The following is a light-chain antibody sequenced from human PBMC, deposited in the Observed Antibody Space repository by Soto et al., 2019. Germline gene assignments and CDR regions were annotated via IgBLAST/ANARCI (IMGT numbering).Light chain of an antibody. Sequence: QSVLTQPPSVSGSPGQSVTISCTGTSTDFVTYNRVSWYQQPPGTAPKLIVYEASNRPSGVPDRFSGSKSGNMASLTISGLQAADEADYYCSLYTSENTYVFGTGTKLTVL. V-gene: IGLV2-18*01. CDR2: EAS. CDR3: SLYTSENTYV. J-gene: IGLJ1*01. CDR1: STDFVTYNR.